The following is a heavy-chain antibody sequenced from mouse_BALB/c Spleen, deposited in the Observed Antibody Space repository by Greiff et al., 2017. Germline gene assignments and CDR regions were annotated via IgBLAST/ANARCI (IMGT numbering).Heavy chain of an antibody. D-gene: IGHD2-4*01. CDR1: GFTFSSYA. V-gene: IGHV5-6-5*01. CDR3: ARGNYDYVFDY. Sequence: EVKLVESGGGLVKPGGSLKLSCAASGFTFSSYAMSWVRQTPEKRLECVASISSGGSTYYPDSVKGRFTISRDNARNILYLQMSSLRSEDTAMYYCARGNYDYVFDYWGQGTTLTVSS. J-gene: IGHJ2*01. CDR2: ISSGGST.